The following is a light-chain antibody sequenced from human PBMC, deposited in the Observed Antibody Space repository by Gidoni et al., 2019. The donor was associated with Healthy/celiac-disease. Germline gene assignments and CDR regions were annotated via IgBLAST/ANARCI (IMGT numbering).Light chain of an antibody. V-gene: IGLV2-14*01. CDR2: EVS. CDR3: SSYTSSSTLL. Sequence: QSALTQPASVSGSPRQSITIPCTGTSSDVGVYNYVSWYQQHPGKAPNLMIYEVSNRSSGVSNRFSGSKSGNTASLTISGLQAEDEADYYCSSYTSSSTLLFGGGTKLTVL. CDR1: SSDVGVYNY. J-gene: IGLJ2*01.